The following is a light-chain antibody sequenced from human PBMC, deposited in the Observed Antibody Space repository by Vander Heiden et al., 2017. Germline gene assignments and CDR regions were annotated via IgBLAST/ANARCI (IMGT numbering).Light chain of an antibody. CDR3: QQYHRYSPWT. V-gene: IGKV1-5*03. CDR2: EAS. Sequence: DIHLTQSPSALPASAGDRATVTCRASESIRNWLAWYQQKPGKAPRLLIYEASTLESGIPSRFSGSGSGTEFTRSISSLQPEDIAAYYCQQYHRYSPWTFGQGTKVEVK. J-gene: IGKJ1*01. CDR1: ESIRNW.